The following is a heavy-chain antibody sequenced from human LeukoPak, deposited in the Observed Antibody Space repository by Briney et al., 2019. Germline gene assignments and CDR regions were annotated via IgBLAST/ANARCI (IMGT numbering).Heavy chain of an antibody. CDR1: GYTFTNYY. V-gene: IGHV1-46*01. CDR3: ASGVASYYDSSDYTFDY. Sequence: ASVKVSCKASGYTFTNYYMHWVRQAPGQGLEWMGIINPTGGSTSYAQKFQGRVTMTRDTSSSTVYMELSSLRSEDTAVYYCASGVASYYDSSDYTFDYWGQGTLVTVSS. J-gene: IGHJ4*02. CDR2: INPTGGST. D-gene: IGHD3-22*01.